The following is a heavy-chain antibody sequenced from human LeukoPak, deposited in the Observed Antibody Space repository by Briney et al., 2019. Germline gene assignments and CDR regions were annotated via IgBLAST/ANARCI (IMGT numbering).Heavy chain of an antibody. CDR2: INPDDSDT. J-gene: IGHJ4*02. D-gene: IGHD3-3*01. V-gene: IGHV5-51*01. CDR1: GYSFDRYW. CDR3: VRQYDFWDNSWRDYFDD. Sequence: GESLKISCRGSGYSFDRYWIGWVRQTPGKGLEWMGIINPDDSDTRYSPSFQGQVTISTDKSINTAYLEWSSLKASDTAMFYCVRQYDFWDNSWRDYFDDWGQGTLVTVSS.